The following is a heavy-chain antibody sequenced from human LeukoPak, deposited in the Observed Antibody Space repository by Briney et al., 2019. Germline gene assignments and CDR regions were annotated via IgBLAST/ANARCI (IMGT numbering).Heavy chain of an antibody. CDR3: ARENRCGYSSRFDD. D-gene: IGHD5-18*01. J-gene: IGHJ4*02. V-gene: IGHV4-4*07. Sequence: SETLSLTCTVSGGSISSYYWSWIRQPAGKGLEWIGRIYTSGSTNYNPSLKSRVTMSVDTSKNQFSLKLSSVTAADTAVYYCARENRCGYSSRFDDWGQGTLVTVSS. CDR2: IYTSGST. CDR1: GGSISSYY.